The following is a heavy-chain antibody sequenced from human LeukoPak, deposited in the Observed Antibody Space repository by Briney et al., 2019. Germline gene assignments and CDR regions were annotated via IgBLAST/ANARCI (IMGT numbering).Heavy chain of an antibody. CDR1: GFTFSSYS. J-gene: IGHJ6*02. V-gene: IGHV3-21*01. CDR3: ARDCPSKQWLALYYYGMDV. CDR2: ISSSSSYI. Sequence: GGSLRLSCAASGFTFSSYSMNWVRQAPGKGLEWVSSISSSSSYIYYADSVKGRFTIPRDNAKNSLYLQMNSLRAEDTAVYYCARDCPSKQWLALYYYGMDVWGQGTTVTVSS. D-gene: IGHD6-19*01.